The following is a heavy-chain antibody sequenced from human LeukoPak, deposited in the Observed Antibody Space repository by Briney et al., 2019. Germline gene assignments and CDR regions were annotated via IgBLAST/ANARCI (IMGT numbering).Heavy chain of an antibody. CDR3: ARGTTYYYDSSGYLDY. V-gene: IGHV1-18*01. D-gene: IGHD3-22*01. CDR2: ISAYNGNT. J-gene: IGHJ4*02. CDR1: GYTFTSYA. Sequence: ASVKVSCKASGYTFTSYAMHWVRQAPGQRLEWMGWISAYNGNTNYAQKLQGRVTMTTDASTSTAYMELRSLRSDDTAVYYCARGTTYYYDSSGYLDYWGQGTLVTVSS.